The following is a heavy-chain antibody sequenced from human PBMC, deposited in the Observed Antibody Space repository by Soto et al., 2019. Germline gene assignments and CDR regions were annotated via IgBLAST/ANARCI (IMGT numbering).Heavy chain of an antibody. D-gene: IGHD5-18*01. CDR3: TTDRGYSYGPFDY. CDR1: GFTFSNAW. V-gene: IGHV3-15*01. Sequence: GGSLRLSCAASGFTFSNAWMSWVRQAPGKGLEWVGRIKSKTDGGTTDYAAPVKGRFTISRDDSKNTLYLQMNSLKTEDTAVYYCTTDRGYSYGPFDYWGQGTLVTVSS. J-gene: IGHJ4*02. CDR2: IKSKTDGGTT.